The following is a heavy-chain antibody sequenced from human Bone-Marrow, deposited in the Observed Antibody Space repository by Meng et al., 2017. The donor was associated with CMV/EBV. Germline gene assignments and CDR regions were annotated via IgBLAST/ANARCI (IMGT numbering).Heavy chain of an antibody. J-gene: IGHJ4*02. D-gene: IGHD6-19*01. CDR1: GFTFTTYA. CDR2: ISSNNIYI. Sequence: GGSLRLSCAASGFTFTTYAMNWVRQAPGKGLEWVSSISSNNIYIYYADSVKGRFTISRDNAKNSLYLQMNSLRAEDTAVYYCARSEGTSGWYHYYFDYWGQGTLLTVSS. V-gene: IGHV3-21*01. CDR3: ARSEGTSGWYHYYFDY.